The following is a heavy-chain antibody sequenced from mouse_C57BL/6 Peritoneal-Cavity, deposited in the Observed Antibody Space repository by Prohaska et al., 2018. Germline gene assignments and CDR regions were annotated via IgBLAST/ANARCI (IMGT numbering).Heavy chain of an antibody. D-gene: IGHD1-1*01. Sequence: LVAPSQSLSITCTVSGFSLTSYALLWVRQPPGHGLEWFVVIWTGGGPNYNSALKCRLSIRKDKAKSQVLLKRNSVQNDDTGRYYCARKVRYYGSSDAMDYGGQGTSVTVSS. J-gene: IGHJ4*01. CDR2: IWTGGGP. CDR3: ARKVRYYGSSDAMDY. V-gene: IGHV2-9-1*01. CDR1: GFSLTSYA.